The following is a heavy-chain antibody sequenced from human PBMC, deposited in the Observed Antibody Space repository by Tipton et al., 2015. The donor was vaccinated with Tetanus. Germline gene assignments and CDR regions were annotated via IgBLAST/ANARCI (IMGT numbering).Heavy chain of an antibody. V-gene: IGHV4-30-4*01. Sequence: TLSLTCTVSGDSLSNGDYYWGSIRQPPGKGLESIGYIYYSGSTYYNPSLKSRVTISVDTSKNQFSLRLSSVTAADTAVYYCARDHGITWGGMGYDSGMDVCGQGTTVTVSS. CDR3: ARDHGITWGGMGYDSGMDV. J-gene: IGHJ6*02. D-gene: IGHD3-16*01. CDR2: IYYSGST. CDR1: GDSLSNGDYY.